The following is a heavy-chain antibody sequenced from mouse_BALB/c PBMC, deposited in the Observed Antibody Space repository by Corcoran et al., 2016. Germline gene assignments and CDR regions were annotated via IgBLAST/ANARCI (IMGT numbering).Heavy chain of an antibody. Sequence: EVQLQQSGPELVKPGASVKISCKASGYTFTDYNMAWVKQSHGKSLEWIGDINPRSRGTIYNQTFEGRATLTVDKSSSTAYMELRSLTSEDTAVYYCARWGMTTWDYWGQGTTVTVSS. CDR3: ARWGMTTWDY. CDR2: INPRSRGT. D-gene: IGHD1-1*01. CDR1: GYTFTDYN. V-gene: IGHV1-18*01. J-gene: IGHJ2*01.